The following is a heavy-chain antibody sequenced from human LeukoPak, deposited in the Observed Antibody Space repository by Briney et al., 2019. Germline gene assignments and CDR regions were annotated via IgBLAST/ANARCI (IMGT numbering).Heavy chain of an antibody. V-gene: IGHV3-30*18. Sequence: GGSLRLSCGGSGCTFSSYGMHWVRQAPSKGLEWVEVISYDGSNKYYADSVKRRFTISRDNSKNTLYLQMNSLRAEYTAVYYCAKGLREYGGNSGWDALDIWGPGTMVTVSS. CDR3: AKGLREYGGNSGWDALDI. CDR2: ISYDGSNK. CDR1: GCTFSSYG. J-gene: IGHJ3*02. D-gene: IGHD4-23*01.